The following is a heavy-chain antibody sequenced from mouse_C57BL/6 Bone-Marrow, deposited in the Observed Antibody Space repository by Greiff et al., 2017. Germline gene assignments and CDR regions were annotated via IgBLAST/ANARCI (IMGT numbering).Heavy chain of an antibody. Sequence: DVMLVESGGGLVKPGGSLKLSCAASGFTFSSYAMSWVRQTPEKRLEWVATISDGGSYTYYPDNVKGRFTITRDNAKNNLYLQMSHLKSEDTAMYYCARGALYAMDYWGQGTSVTVSS. CDR3: ARGALYAMDY. J-gene: IGHJ4*01. CDR1: GFTFSSYA. V-gene: IGHV5-4*03. CDR2: ISDGGSYT.